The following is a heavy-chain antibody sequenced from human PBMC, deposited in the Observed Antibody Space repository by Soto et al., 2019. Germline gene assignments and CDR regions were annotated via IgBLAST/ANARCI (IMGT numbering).Heavy chain of an antibody. CDR1: GFTFSSYS. CDR2: ISSSSSYI. Sequence: EVQLVESGGGLVKPGGSLRLSCAASGFTFSSYSMNWVRQAPGKGLEWVSSISSSSSYIYYADSVKGRFTISRDNAKNSLYLQMNSLRAEDTAVYYCASESGYSSGWYDYWGQGTLVTVSS. V-gene: IGHV3-21*01. CDR3: ASESGYSSGWYDY. D-gene: IGHD6-19*01. J-gene: IGHJ4*02.